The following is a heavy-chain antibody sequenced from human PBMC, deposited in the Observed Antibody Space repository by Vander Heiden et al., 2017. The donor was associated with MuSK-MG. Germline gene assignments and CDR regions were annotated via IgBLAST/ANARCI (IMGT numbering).Heavy chain of an antibody. CDR2: IYFTGRT. Sequence: QVQLPESGPGLVRPSKTLSLTCAVSGGSIRIGDYYWTWIRQHPGKGLEWIGYIYFTGRTFYNPALRSRLTISQDPSQKQFSLRWDSVTDADTALYYCPRRSDADAGGAVDSWGQGTQFPVS. J-gene: IGHJ4*02. V-gene: IGHV4-31*11. CDR3: PRRSDADAGGAVDS. D-gene: IGHD3-16*01. CDR1: GGSIRIGDYY.